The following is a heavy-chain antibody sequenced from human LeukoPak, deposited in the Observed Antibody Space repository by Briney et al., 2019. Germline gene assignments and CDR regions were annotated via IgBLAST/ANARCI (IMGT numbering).Heavy chain of an antibody. J-gene: IGHJ4*02. CDR1: GFTFSSYA. CDR3: AKATGGDYFDY. CDR2: ISGSGGST. D-gene: IGHD1-14*01. V-gene: IGHV3-23*01. Sequence: GGSLRLSCAASGFTFSSYAMSWVRQAPGKGLEWVSAISGSGGSTYYADSVKGRFTISRVNSKNTLYLQMNSLRAEDTAVHYCAKATGGDYFDYWGQGTLVTVSS.